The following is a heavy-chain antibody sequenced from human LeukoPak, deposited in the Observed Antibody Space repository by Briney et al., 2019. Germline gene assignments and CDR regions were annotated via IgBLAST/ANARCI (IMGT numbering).Heavy chain of an antibody. CDR2: IIPIFGTT. J-gene: IGHJ4*02. Sequence: GASVKVSCKASGGTFNSYAISWVRQAPGQGLEWMGGIIPIFGTTNYARKFRGRVTMTTDTSTSTAYMELRSLRSDDTAVYYCARDPSGGYLGSDYWGQGTLVTVSS. CDR3: ARDPSGGYLGSDY. D-gene: IGHD1-26*01. V-gene: IGHV1-69*05. CDR1: GGTFNSYA.